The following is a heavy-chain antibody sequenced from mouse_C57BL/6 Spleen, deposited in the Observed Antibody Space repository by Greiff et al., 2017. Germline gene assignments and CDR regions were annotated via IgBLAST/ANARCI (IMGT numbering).Heavy chain of an antibody. J-gene: IGHJ1*03. D-gene: IGHD1-1*01. CDR1: GYTFTSYW. V-gene: IGHV1-50*01. Sequence: QVQLQQPGAELVKPGASVKLSCKASGYTFTSYWMQWVKQRPGQGLEWIGEIDPSDSYTNYNQKFKGKATLTVDTSSSTAYTQLSSLTSEDSAVYYCASGGSSYVYFDVWGTGTTVTVSS. CDR3: ASGGSSYVYFDV. CDR2: IDPSDSYT.